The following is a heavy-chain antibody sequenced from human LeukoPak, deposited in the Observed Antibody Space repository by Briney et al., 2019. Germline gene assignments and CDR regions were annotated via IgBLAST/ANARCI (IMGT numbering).Heavy chain of an antibody. J-gene: IGHJ4*02. CDR1: GFPFNSYA. CDR3: ANQAPDSNDY. D-gene: IGHD3-22*01. Sequence: GSLGLSCAASGFPFNSYAMSWVRQAPGKGLEWVSAISGSGGSTYYADSVKGRFTISRDNSKNTLYLQMNSLRAEDTAVYYCANQAPDSNDYWGQGTLVTVSS. CDR2: ISGSGGST. V-gene: IGHV3-23*01.